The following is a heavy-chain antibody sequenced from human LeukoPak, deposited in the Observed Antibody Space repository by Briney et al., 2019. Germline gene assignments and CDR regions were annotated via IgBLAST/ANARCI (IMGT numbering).Heavy chain of an antibody. CDR1: GFTFSSYA. J-gene: IGHJ4*02. D-gene: IGHD4-17*01. V-gene: IGHV3-30*18. CDR3: AKRYTVTDFDY. CDR2: ISYDGSNK. Sequence: GGSLRLSCAASGFTFSSYAMSWVRQAPGKGVEWVAVISYDGSNKYYADSVKGRFTISRDNSKNTLYLQMNSLRAEDTAVYCCAKRYTVTDFDYWGQGTLVAVSS.